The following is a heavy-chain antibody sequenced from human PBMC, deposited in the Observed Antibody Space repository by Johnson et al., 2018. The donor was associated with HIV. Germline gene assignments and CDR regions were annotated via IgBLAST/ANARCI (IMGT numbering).Heavy chain of an antibody. J-gene: IGHJ3*02. CDR2: INWNGGNT. Sequence: SGGGVVRPGGSLTLSCAASGFIFGDYGMSWIRQAPGKGLEWASGINWNGGNTNYVDSVKGRFTISRDNGKKSLHLQMNSLRAGDTALYSCVRDLGVGGTVPQSVAFDIWGQGTMVTVSS. CDR3: VRDLGVGGTVPQSVAFDI. D-gene: IGHD1-26*01. CDR1: GFIFGDYG. V-gene: IGHV3-20*04.